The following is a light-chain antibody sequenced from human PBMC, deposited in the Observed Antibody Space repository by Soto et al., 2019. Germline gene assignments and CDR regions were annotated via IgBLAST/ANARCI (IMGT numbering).Light chain of an antibody. CDR3: QQYGDSPYT. Sequence: EIVLTQSPGTLSLSPGERATLSCRASQSVSSNFLAWYQQTPGQAPRLLIYGASSRATGIPDRFSGSGSGTDFTLTISRLEPEDFAVYYCQQYGDSPYTFGQGNKLEIK. CDR2: GAS. J-gene: IGKJ2*01. V-gene: IGKV3-20*01. CDR1: QSVSSNF.